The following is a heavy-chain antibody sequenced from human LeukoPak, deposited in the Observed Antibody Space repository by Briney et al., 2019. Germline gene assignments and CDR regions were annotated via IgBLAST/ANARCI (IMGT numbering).Heavy chain of an antibody. J-gene: IGHJ5*02. CDR1: GGTFSTYA. CDR2: IIPLFGTA. D-gene: IGHD2-2*01. V-gene: IGHV1-69*13. Sequence: SVMVSCKASGGTFSTYAISWVRQAPGQGLEWLGGIIPLFGTADYAQKFQGRVTITADESTSTAYMELSSLRSEDTAVYYCARGSRLLDVVLVPATIGWFYPWGQGTLVTVSS. CDR3: ARGSRLLDVVLVPATIGWFYP.